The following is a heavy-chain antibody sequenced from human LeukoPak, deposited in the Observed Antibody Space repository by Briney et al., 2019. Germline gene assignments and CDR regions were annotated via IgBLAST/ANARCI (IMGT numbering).Heavy chain of an antibody. V-gene: IGHV3-23*01. CDR3: SKVLYCINWYQGSFHN. CDR2: ISDSGGDS. D-gene: IGHD6-13*01. Sequence: GGSLRLSCAASGFRFSAYAMSWVRQAPGKGLEWVSGISDSGGDSYYADSVKGRFTISRDNSKNTLYLQMTSLRAEDTALYYCSKVLYCINWYQGSFHNWGQGTLATVSS. CDR1: GFRFSAYA. J-gene: IGHJ1*01.